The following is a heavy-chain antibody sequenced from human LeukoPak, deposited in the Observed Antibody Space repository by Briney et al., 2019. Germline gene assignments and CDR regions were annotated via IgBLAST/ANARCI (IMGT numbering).Heavy chain of an antibody. V-gene: IGHV1-2*02. CDR2: VTPNNGGT. CDR1: GYTFSDYY. CDR3: ATAVGTTMHVFDI. J-gene: IGHJ3*02. D-gene: IGHD5-12*01. Sequence: GASVKVSCRTSGYTFSDYYIHWLRQAPGQGPEWMGSVTPNNGGTDYAQNFQGRVTITRDTSITTAYMELSSLRSEDTAVYYCATAVGTTMHVFDIWGQGTLVTVSS.